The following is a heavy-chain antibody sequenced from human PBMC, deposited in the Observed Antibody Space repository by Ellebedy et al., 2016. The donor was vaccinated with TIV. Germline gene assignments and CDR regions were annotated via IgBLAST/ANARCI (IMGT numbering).Heavy chain of an antibody. Sequence: PGGSLRLSCAVSGAVSGFTFTNFYLTWVRQAPGKGLEWVGRIKSNLDGGARDYAAPVKDRFTISRDDSKSTVFLQMNSLKIEDTAVYYCTTDRPYSGGWDIEYWGQGTLVTVSS. J-gene: IGHJ4*02. CDR1: GAVSGFTFTNFY. CDR2: IKSNLDGGAR. CDR3: TTDRPYSGGWDIEY. V-gene: IGHV3-15*01. D-gene: IGHD6-19*01.